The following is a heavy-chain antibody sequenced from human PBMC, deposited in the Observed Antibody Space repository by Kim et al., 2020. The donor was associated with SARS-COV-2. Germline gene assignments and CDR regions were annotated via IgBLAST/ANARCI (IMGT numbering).Heavy chain of an antibody. V-gene: IGHV4-39*01. D-gene: IGHD6-19*01. CDR3: ARRTSIGVAGLGFDY. J-gene: IGHJ4*02. Sequence: NPSLKGRVTISVDTSKNQFSLKLSSVTDADTAVYYCARRTSIGVAGLGFDYWGQGTLVTVSS.